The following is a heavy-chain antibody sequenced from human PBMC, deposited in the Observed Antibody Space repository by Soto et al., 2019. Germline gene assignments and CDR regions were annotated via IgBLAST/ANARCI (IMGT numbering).Heavy chain of an antibody. V-gene: IGHV1-2*04. Sequence: GASVKVSCKASGYTFTGYYMHWVRQAPGQGLEWMGWINPNSGGTNYAQKFQGWVTMTRDTSISTAYMELSRLRSDDTAVYYCARDTGFTSHCSSTSCHGGVFDYWGQGTLVTVSS. J-gene: IGHJ4*02. CDR3: ARDTGFTSHCSSTSCHGGVFDY. CDR2: INPNSGGT. CDR1: GYTFTGYY. D-gene: IGHD2-2*01.